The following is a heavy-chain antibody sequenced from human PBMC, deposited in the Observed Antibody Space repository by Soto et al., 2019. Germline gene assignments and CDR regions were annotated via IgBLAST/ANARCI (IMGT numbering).Heavy chain of an antibody. D-gene: IGHD3-3*01. J-gene: IGHJ5*02. CDR3: ARGVTYYDFWSGYASTFDP. CDR1: GGSFSGYY. Sequence: SETLSLTCAAYGGSFSGYYWSWIRQPPGKGLEWIGEINHSGSTNYNPSLKSRVTISVDTSKNQFSLKLSSVTAADTAVYYCARGVTYYDFWSGYASTFDPWGQGTLVTVSS. CDR2: INHSGST. V-gene: IGHV4-34*01.